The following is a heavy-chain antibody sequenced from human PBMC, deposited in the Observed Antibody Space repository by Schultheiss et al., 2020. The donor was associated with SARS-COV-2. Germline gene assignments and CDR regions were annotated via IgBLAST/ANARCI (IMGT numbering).Heavy chain of an antibody. CDR2: ISSSGNTI. Sequence: GESLKISCAASGFRFSSYEMNWVRQAPGKGLEWVSYISSSGNTIYYADSVKGRFTISRDNAKNSLYLQMNSLRAEDTALYFCARRNSGWSLDYWGQGTLVTVSS. J-gene: IGHJ4*02. D-gene: IGHD6-19*01. V-gene: IGHV3-48*03. CDR3: ARRNSGWSLDY. CDR1: GFRFSSYE.